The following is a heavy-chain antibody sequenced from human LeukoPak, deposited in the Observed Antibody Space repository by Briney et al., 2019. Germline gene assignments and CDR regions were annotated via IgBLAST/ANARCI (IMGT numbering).Heavy chain of an antibody. V-gene: IGHV3-74*01. J-gene: IGHJ4*02. CDR3: ARRLQGGSGSYYFDY. Sequence: GGSLRLSCAASGFTFGSHWMHWVRQAPGKGLVWVSRISIDGRSTNYADSVKGRFTISRDNAKNTLYLQMNSLRAEDTAVYYCARRLQGGSGSYYFDYWGQGTLVTASS. D-gene: IGHD6-19*01. CDR1: GFTFGSHW. CDR2: ISIDGRST.